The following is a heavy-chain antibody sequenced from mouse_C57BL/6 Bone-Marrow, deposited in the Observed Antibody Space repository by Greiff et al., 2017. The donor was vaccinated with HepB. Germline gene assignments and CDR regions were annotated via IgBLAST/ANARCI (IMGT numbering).Heavy chain of an antibody. D-gene: IGHD1-3*01. J-gene: IGHJ2*01. CDR2: IHPNSGST. Sequence: QVQLQQPGAELVKPGASVKLSCKASGYTFTSYWMHWVKQRPGQGLEWIGMIHPNSGSTNYNEKFKSKATLTVDKSSSTAYMPLSGLTSEDSADYSCARGGVYPFYFDYWGQDTTLTVSS. CDR1: GYTFTSYW. V-gene: IGHV1-64*01. CDR3: ARGGVYPFYFDY.